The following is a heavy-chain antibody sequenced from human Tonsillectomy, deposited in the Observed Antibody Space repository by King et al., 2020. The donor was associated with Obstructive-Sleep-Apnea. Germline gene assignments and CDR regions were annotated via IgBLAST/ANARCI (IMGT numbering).Heavy chain of an antibody. V-gene: IGHV2-26*01. D-gene: IGHD2-2*01. CDR3: ALPIGNCRSTSCPRDDY. CDR2: IFSNDEK. CDR1: GFSLRFARLD. J-gene: IGHJ4*02. Sequence: VTLKESGPVLVKPTETLTLTCTVSGFSLRFARLDVSWIRQPPGKALEWLAHIFSNDEKSYSTSLKSRLSISKDTSKSQVVLTLTNMDPVDTATYYCALPIGNCRSTSCPRDDYWGQGTLVTVSS.